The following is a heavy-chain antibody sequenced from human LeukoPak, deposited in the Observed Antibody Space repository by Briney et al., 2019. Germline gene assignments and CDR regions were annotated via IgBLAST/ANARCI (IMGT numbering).Heavy chain of an antibody. J-gene: IGHJ5*02. V-gene: IGHV3-74*01. Sequence: GGSLRLSCAASGFTFSTYWMHWVRQAPGKGLVWVSRISSDGSITSYADSVKGRFTISRDNAKNTLYLQMSSLRAEDTAVYYCVGLIAAAGNLWGQGALVTVSS. CDR3: VGLIAAAGNL. CDR2: ISSDGSIT. D-gene: IGHD6-13*01. CDR1: GFTFSTYW.